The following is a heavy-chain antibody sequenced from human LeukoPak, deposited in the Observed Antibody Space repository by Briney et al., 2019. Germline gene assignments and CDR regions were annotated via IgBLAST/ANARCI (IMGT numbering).Heavy chain of an antibody. CDR3: ARNYDFWSGYRSNWFDP. CDR2: MNPNSGNT. V-gene: IGHV1-8*03. J-gene: IGHJ5*02. Sequence: GSVKVSCKASGYTFTSYDINWVRQATGQGLEWMGWMNPNSGNTGYAQKFQGRVTITRNTSISTAYMELSSLRSEDTAVYYCARNYDFWSGYRSNWFDPWGQGTLVTVSS. CDR1: GYTFTSYD. D-gene: IGHD3-3*01.